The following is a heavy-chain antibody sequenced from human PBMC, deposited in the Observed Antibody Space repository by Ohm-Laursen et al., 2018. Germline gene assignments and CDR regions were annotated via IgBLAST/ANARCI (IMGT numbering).Heavy chain of an antibody. Sequence: SLRLSCTASGFTFNNYWMHWVRQAPGKGLVWVSRINSDGSTTNYADSVKGRFTISRDNAKNSLYLQMNSLRAEDTAVYYCARSYYDFWSGYYTPIDYWGQGTLVTVSS. CDR2: INSDGSTT. D-gene: IGHD3-3*01. J-gene: IGHJ4*02. CDR1: GFTFNNYW. CDR3: ARSYYDFWSGYYTPIDY. V-gene: IGHV3-74*01.